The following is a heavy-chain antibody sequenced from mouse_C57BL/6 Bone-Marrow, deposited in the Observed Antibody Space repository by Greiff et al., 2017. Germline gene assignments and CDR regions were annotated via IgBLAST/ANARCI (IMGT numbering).Heavy chain of an antibody. CDR1: GYTFTDYY. CDR3: ARLVAITTVVPDYFDY. V-gene: IGHV1-76*01. Sequence: QVQLQQSGAELVRPGASVKLSCKASGYTFTDYYINWVKQRPGQGLEWIARIYPGSGNTYYNEKFKGKATLTAEKSSSTAYMQLSSLTSEDSAVYFCARLVAITTVVPDYFDYWGQGTTLTVSS. D-gene: IGHD1-1*01. CDR2: IYPGSGNT. J-gene: IGHJ2*01.